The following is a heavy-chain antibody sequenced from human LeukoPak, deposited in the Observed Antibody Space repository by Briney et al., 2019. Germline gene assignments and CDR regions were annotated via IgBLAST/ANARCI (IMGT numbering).Heavy chain of an antibody. V-gene: IGHV4-59*01. D-gene: IGHD2-2*02. J-gene: IGHJ4*02. Sequence: SETLSLTCTVSGGSINTYFWSWIWQPPGKGLEWIGYIYYSGSTNYNPSLKSRVTISVDTSKNQFSLKLSSVTAADTAVYYCARDLYTYYSDYWGQGTLVTVSS. CDR2: IYYSGST. CDR1: GGSINTYF. CDR3: ARDLYTYYSDY.